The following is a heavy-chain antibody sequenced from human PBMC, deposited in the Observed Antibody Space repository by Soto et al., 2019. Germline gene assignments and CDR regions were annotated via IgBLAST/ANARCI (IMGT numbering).Heavy chain of an antibody. V-gene: IGHV4-39*01. Sequence: QLQLQESGPGLVKPSETLSLTCTVSGGSISSSSYYWGWIRQPPGKGLEWIGSIYYSGSTYYNPSLKSRVTISVDTSKNQFSLRLSSVTAADTAVYYCARHGGVNAFDSWGQGTMVTVSS. CDR2: IYYSGST. J-gene: IGHJ3*02. CDR3: ARHGGVNAFDS. CDR1: GGSISSSSYY. D-gene: IGHD3-16*01.